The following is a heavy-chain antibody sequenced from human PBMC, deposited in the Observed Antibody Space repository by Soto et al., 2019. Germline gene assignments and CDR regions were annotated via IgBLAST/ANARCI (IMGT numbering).Heavy chain of an antibody. V-gene: IGHV1-18*01. CDR1: GYSFTSSL. CDR3: ARTSSLGYFDY. Sequence: ASVKLSCKASGYSFTSSLISWGRQAPGQGLEWMGWISAYNGNTNYAQKLQGRVTMTTDTSTSTAYMELRSLRSDDTAVYYCARTSSLGYFDYWGQGTLVTVSS. J-gene: IGHJ4*02. CDR2: ISAYNGNT. D-gene: IGHD6-13*01.